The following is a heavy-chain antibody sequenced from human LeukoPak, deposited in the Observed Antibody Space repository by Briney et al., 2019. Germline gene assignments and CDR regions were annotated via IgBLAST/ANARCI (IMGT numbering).Heavy chain of an antibody. V-gene: IGHV3-30*18. D-gene: IGHD3-22*01. CDR2: ISFNGNDK. J-gene: IGHJ3*02. CDR3: AKGYYYDSSGYFRDADAFDI. Sequence: PGGSLRLSCAASGFGLGSYNMYWVRQAPGKGLEWVTLISFNGNDKKYADSVKGRFTISRDNSKSTLFLQMNSLRAEDTAVYYCAKGYYYDSSGYFRDADAFDIWGQGTMVTVSS. CDR1: GFGLGSYN.